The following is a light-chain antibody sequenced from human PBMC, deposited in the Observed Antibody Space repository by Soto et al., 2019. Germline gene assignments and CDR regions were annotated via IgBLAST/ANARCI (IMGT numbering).Light chain of an antibody. V-gene: IGKV1-39*01. CDR2: DAS. CDR1: ESINTN. J-gene: IGKJ2*01. Sequence: DIQMALSPSSLSASVGDRVIITCRASESINTNLNWFQQRPGAAPKLLIFDASGLQSWVPSRFSGSGSGTDFTLSISSLQPEDFATYFCQQSYSLPYTFGRGTKLEI. CDR3: QQSYSLPYT.